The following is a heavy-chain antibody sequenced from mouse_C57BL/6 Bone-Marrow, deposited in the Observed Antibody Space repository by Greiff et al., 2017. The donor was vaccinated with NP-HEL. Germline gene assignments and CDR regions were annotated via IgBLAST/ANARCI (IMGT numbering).Heavy chain of an antibody. D-gene: IGHD3-3*01. CDR2: ISSGGSYT. Sequence: EVKVVESGGDLVKPGGSLKLSCAASGFTFSSYGMSWVRQTPDKRLEWVATISSGGSYTYYPDSVKGRFTISRDNAKNTLYLQMSSLKSEDTAMYYCARHEGRGFAYWGQGTLVTVSA. CDR1: GFTFSSYG. CDR3: ARHEGRGFAY. J-gene: IGHJ3*01. V-gene: IGHV5-6*01.